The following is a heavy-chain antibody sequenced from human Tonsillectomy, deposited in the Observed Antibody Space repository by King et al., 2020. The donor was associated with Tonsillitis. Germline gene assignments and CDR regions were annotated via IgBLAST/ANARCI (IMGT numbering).Heavy chain of an antibody. CDR3: ARGYHTASMWDYVWGSYRPTDFDY. J-gene: IGHJ4*02. CDR2: ISAYNGNT. V-gene: IGHV1-18*04. D-gene: IGHD3-16*02. Sequence: VQLVESGAEVKKPGASVKVSCKTSGYTFTSYGISWVRQAPGQGLEWMGWISAYNGNTNYAQKLQGRVTMTTDTSTSTAYMELRSLRSDDTAVYYCARGYHTASMWDYVWGSYRPTDFDYWGQGTLVTVSS. CDR1: GYTFTSYG.